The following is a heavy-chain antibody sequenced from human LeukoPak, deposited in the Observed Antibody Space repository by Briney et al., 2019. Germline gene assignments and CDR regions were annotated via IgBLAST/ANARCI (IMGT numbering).Heavy chain of an antibody. V-gene: IGHV1-46*01. D-gene: IGHD2-15*01. CDR1: GYTFTSYY. Sequence: ASVKVSCKASGYTFTSYYMHWVRQAPGQGLGWMGIINPSGGSTSYAQKFQGRVTMTRDMSTSTVYMELSSLRSEDTAVYYCARNQRFRDCSGGSCYLGYWGQGTLVTVSS. J-gene: IGHJ4*02. CDR3: ARNQRFRDCSGGSCYLGY. CDR2: INPSGGST.